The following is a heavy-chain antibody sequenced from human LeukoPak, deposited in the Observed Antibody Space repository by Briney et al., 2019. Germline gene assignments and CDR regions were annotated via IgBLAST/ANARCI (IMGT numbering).Heavy chain of an antibody. CDR2: TYIRSKWYN. CDR3: VRGFFYTGMDV. D-gene: IGHD2-2*02. CDR1: VYSVSRNCAA. V-gene: IGHV6-1*01. Sequence: TLSLTCVLCVYSVSRNCAAWNWIRQSPSRGVDWLGRTYIRSKWYNEYALSLNSRITINPDTSKNQFSLQLNSVTPQDTAVYYCVRGFFYTGMDVWGQGTTVTVSS. J-gene: IGHJ6*02.